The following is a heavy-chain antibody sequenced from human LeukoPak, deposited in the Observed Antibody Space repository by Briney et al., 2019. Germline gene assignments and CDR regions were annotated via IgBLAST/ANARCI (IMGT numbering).Heavy chain of an antibody. V-gene: IGHV4-39*01. J-gene: IGHJ6*03. CDR2: IHYNGST. D-gene: IGHD5-18*01. CDR1: GGSISISSYY. Sequence: SQTLSLTCTVSGGSISISSYYWGWIRQPPGKGLEWVGSIHYNGSTYDNPSLKSRVTISVDTSKTQFYLKLSFVTAADTAIYYCARHWLRGAAKPGYMDVWGKGTTVTVSS. CDR3: ARHWLRGAAKPGYMDV.